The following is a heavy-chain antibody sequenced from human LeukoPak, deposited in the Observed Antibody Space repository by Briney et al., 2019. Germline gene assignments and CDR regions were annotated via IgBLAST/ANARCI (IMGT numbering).Heavy chain of an antibody. CDR2: IYPGDSDT. J-gene: IGHJ4*02. V-gene: IGHV5-51*01. CDR3: ASGNDFWSRPFDY. D-gene: IGHD3-3*01. CDR1: GYSFTNYW. Sequence: GGSLKISCKGSGYSFTNYWIGWVRQMPGKGLEWMGIIYPGDSDTRYSPSFQGQVTISADKSINTAYLQWSSLQASDTAMYYCASGNDFWSRPFDYWGQGTLVTVSS.